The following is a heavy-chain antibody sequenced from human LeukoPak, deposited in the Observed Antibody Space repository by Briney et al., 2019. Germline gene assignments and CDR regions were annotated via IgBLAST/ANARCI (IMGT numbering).Heavy chain of an antibody. CDR1: GFTVSSKY. Sequence: GGSLRLSCAASGFTVSSKYMSWVRQAPGKGLEWVSAISGSGGSTYYADSVKGRFTISRDNSKNTLYLQMNSLRAEDTAVYYCAKDTGKGNYWGQGTLVTVSS. CDR2: ISGSGGST. J-gene: IGHJ4*02. D-gene: IGHD1-1*01. V-gene: IGHV3-23*01. CDR3: AKDTGKGNY.